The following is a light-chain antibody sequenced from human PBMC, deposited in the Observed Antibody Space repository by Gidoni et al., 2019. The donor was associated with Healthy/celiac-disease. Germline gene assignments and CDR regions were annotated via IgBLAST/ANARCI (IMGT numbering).Light chain of an antibody. CDR3: CSYAGSSTFVVV. J-gene: IGLJ2*01. CDR2: EVS. V-gene: IGLV2-23*02. Sequence: QSALPPPASVSGSPGQSITISCTGTSSDVGSYNLVSWYQQHPGKAPKLMIYEVSKRPSGVSNRFSGSKSGNTASLTISGLQAEDEADYYCCSYAGSSTFVVVFGGGTKLTVL. CDR1: SSDVGSYNL.